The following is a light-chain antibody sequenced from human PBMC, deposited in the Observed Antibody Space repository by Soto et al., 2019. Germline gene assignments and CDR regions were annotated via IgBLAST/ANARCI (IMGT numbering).Light chain of an antibody. CDR2: DVS. V-gene: IGLV2-8*01. CDR3: SSYAGSNIVG. J-gene: IGLJ2*01. Sequence: QSALTQPPSASGSPGQSVTISCTGSSSDVGGYNYVSWYQQHPGKAPKLMIYDVSKRPSGVTDRFSGSKSGNTAYLTVSGLKAETEAAYHRSSYAGSNIVGFGGGTKLTVL. CDR1: SSDVGGYNY.